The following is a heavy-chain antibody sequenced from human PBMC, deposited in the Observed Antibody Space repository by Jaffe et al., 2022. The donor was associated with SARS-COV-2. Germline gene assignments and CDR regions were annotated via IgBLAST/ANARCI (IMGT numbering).Heavy chain of an antibody. CDR1: GGSFSGYY. J-gene: IGHJ3*02. CDR3: ARRRFGDPGGAFDI. CDR2: INHSGST. D-gene: IGHD3-10*01. Sequence: QVQLQQWGAGLLKPSETLSLTCAVYGGSFSGYYWSWIRQPPGKGLEWIGEINHSGSTNYNPSLKSRVTISVDTSKNQFSLKLSSVTAADTAVYYCARRRFGDPGGAFDIWGQGTMVTVSS. V-gene: IGHV4-34*01.